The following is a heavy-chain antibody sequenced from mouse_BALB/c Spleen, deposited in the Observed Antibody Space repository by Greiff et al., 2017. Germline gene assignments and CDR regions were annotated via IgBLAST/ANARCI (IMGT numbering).Heavy chain of an antibody. V-gene: IGHV1-62-2*01. CDR2: FYPGSGSI. D-gene: IGHD2-3*01. J-gene: IGHJ3*01. CDR1: GYTFTSYW. CDR3: ARHEEDGDGYYGFAY. Sequence: VQLQQPGSELVRPGASVKLSCKASGYTFTSYWMHWVKQRSGQGLEWIGWFYPGSGSIKYNEKFKDKATLTADKSSSTVYMELSRLTSEDSAVYFCARHEEDGDGYYGFAYWGQGTLVTVSA.